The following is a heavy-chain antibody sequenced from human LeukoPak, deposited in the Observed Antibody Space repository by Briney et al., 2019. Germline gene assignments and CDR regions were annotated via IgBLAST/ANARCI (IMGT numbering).Heavy chain of an antibody. CDR1: GGSISSSSYY. V-gene: IGHV4-39*07. Sequence: SETLSLTCTVSGGSISSSSYYWSWIRQPPGKGLEWIGKINHSGSTNYNPSLKSRVTISVDTSKNQFSLKLSSVTAADTAVYYCARGRGYCIGGSCYSFRSYYYYMDVWGKGTTVTVSS. D-gene: IGHD2-15*01. J-gene: IGHJ6*03. CDR3: ARGRGYCIGGSCYSFRSYYYYMDV. CDR2: INHSGST.